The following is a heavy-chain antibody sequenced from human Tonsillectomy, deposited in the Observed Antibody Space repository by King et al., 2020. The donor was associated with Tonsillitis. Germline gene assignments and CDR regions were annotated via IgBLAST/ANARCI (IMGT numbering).Heavy chain of an antibody. D-gene: IGHD5-24*01. CDR1: GFTFSTYS. CDR3: ARDVPQPAEMATIRWFDP. CDR2: ISSSSSFT. V-gene: IGHV3-21*01. Sequence: VQLVESGGGLVKPGGSLRLSCAASGFTFSTYSMNWVRQAPGKGLEWVSSISSSSSFTQYEDSVRGRFTISRDNGKNSLYLQMNILRAEDTAVYYCARDVPQPAEMATIRWFDPWGQGTLVTVSS. J-gene: IGHJ5*02.